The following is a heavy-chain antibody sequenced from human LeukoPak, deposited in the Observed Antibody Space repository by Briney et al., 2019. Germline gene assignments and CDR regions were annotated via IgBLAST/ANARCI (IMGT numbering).Heavy chain of an antibody. V-gene: IGHV3-30-3*01. CDR3: ARAGRLDGDYHYFDY. D-gene: IGHD4-17*01. CDR1: GVIFNNFA. J-gene: IGHJ4*02. CDR2: VPYDGGNT. Sequence: GRPLRLSCAASGVIFNNFAFHWVRQAPGKGLEWVAAVPYDGGNTYYADSVRGRLTISRDNSRNTLYLQMNSLRAEDTAVYYCARAGRLDGDYHYFDYWGQGTLVTVSS.